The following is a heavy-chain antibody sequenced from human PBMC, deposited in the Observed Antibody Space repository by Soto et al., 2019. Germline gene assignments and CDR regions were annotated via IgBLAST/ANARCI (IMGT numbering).Heavy chain of an antibody. D-gene: IGHD2-15*01. Sequence: EVQVLESGGGLVQPGGSLRLSCAASGFTLSSYSMSWVRQAPGKGLEWVSAISYGGGITYYADSVKGRFTISRDTSKNTLYLQMNSPRAGETAVYSCAVTMVAGTFAYWGQGTLVTVSS. CDR3: AVTMVAGTFAY. CDR2: ISYGGGIT. CDR1: GFTLSSYS. V-gene: IGHV3-23*01. J-gene: IGHJ4*02.